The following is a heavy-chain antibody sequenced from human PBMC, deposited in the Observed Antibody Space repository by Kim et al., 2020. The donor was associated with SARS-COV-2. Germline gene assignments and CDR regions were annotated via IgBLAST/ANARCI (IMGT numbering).Heavy chain of an antibody. V-gene: IGHV1-3*01. D-gene: IGHD2-8*02. CDR1: GYIFTKFA. J-gene: IGHJ4*02. Sequence: ASVKVSCKASGYIFTKFAIQWVRQAPRQRLEWMGWINAGTGNTKFSQQFQGRVTFTRDTSANTASMELSSLGSEDTAVYYCARDLFHTGFDYWGQGTLV. CDR2: INAGTGNT. CDR3: ARDLFHTGFDY.